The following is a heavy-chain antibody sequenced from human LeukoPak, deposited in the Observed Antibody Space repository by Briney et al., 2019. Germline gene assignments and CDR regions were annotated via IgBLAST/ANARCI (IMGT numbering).Heavy chain of an antibody. J-gene: IGHJ3*02. V-gene: IGHV3-11*04. CDR3: AKEWSAFDI. Sequence: VGSLRLSCAASGLTVTDYYMHWIRQAPGKGLEWVSFIGGSASNIYYADSVKGRFTISRDNAKNSLYLQMNSLRAEDTAVYYCAKEWSAFDIWGQGTMVTVSS. CDR1: GLTVTDYY. D-gene: IGHD2-15*01. CDR2: IGGSASNI.